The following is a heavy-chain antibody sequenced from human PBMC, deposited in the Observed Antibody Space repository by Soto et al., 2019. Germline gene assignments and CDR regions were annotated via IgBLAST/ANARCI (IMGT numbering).Heavy chain of an antibody. Sequence: QVQLQESGPGLVKPSQTLSLTCTVSGGSISSGGYYWSWIRQHPGKGLEWIGYIYYSGSTYYNPYLKSRVTISVDTSKNQFSLKLSSVTAADTAVYYCARGSASPDYDILTSFGYWGQGTLVTVSS. CDR1: GGSISSGGYY. J-gene: IGHJ4*02. D-gene: IGHD3-9*01. CDR3: ARGSASPDYDILTSFGY. CDR2: IYYSGST. V-gene: IGHV4-31*03.